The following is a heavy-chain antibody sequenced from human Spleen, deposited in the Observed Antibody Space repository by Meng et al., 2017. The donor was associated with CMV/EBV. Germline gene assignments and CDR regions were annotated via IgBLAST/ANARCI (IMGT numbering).Heavy chain of an antibody. CDR1: GYTFNDYY. Sequence: ASVKVSCKASGYTFNDYYISWVRQAPGQGLEWMGWINPNTGDTSYAQKFQGTVTMTRDSSINTAYMDLNRLTSDDTAVYYCARERSPGGQWLAVDYWGQGTLVTVSS. CDR2: INPNTGDT. D-gene: IGHD6-19*01. J-gene: IGHJ4*02. CDR3: ARERSPGGQWLAVDY. V-gene: IGHV1-2*02.